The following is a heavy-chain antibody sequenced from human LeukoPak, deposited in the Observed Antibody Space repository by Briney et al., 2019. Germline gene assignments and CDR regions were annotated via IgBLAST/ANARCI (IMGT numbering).Heavy chain of an antibody. Sequence: GGSLRLSCAASGFTFSGYAMSWVRQAPGKGLEWVSAITGSGGSTYYADSVKGRFTISRDNSKNTLYLQMNSLRAEDTAVYYCAKNPLPYSSGWYSGYYFDYWGQGILVTVSS. CDR2: ITGSGGST. D-gene: IGHD6-19*01. CDR1: GFTFSGYA. CDR3: AKNPLPYSSGWYSGYYFDY. V-gene: IGHV3-23*01. J-gene: IGHJ4*02.